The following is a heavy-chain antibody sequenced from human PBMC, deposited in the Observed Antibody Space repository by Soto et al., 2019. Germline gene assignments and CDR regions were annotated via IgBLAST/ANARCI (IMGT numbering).Heavy chain of an antibody. CDR3: AREAHSNYYDNYYYYMDV. J-gene: IGHJ6*03. D-gene: IGHD4-4*01. Sequence: ASVKVSCKASGGTFSSYTISWVRQAPGQGLEWMGRIIPILGIANYAQKFQGRVTITADKSTSTAYMELSSLRSEDTAVYYCAREAHSNYYDNYYYYMDVWGKGTTVTVSS. V-gene: IGHV1-69*04. CDR1: GGTFSSYT. CDR2: IIPILGIA.